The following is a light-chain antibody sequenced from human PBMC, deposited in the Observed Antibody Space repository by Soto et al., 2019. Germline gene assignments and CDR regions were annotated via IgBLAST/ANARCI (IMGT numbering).Light chain of an antibody. J-gene: IGLJ2*01. V-gene: IGLV2-14*03. CDR2: DVS. Sequence: QSVLTQPASVSGSPGQSITISCTGTASDVGGYNYVSWYQQHPGKAPKLMIYDVSDRPSGVSNRFSGSKSGNTASLTISGLLAEDEADYYCSSYTSSNTLVFGGGTKVTVL. CDR1: ASDVGGYNY. CDR3: SSYTSSNTLV.